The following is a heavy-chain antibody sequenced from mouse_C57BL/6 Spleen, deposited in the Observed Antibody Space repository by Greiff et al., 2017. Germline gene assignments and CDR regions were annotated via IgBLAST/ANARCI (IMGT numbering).Heavy chain of an antibody. J-gene: IGHJ3*01. CDR1: GYAFSSSW. Sequence: VQLQQSGPELVKPGASVKISCKASGYAFSSSWMNWVKQRPGKGLEWIGRIYPGDGDTNYNGKFKGKATLTEDKSSSTAYMQLSSLTSEDSAVYFCARGAGNYPAFAYWGQGTLVTVSA. CDR2: IYPGDGDT. D-gene: IGHD2-1*01. CDR3: ARGAGNYPAFAY. V-gene: IGHV1-82*01.